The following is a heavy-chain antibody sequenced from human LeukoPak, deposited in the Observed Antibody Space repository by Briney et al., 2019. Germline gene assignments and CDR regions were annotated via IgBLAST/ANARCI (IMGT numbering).Heavy chain of an antibody. CDR1: GGSINNYY. D-gene: IGHD3-3*01. J-gene: IGHJ3*02. CDR3: ASGPINLEWLYAFDI. Sequence: SETLSLTFTVSGGSINNYYWSWIRQPPGKGLEWIAYIHYSGYTAYNPSLKSRVTMSLDTSKSQFSLKLSSVTAADTAVYYCASGPINLEWLYAFDIWGQGTMVTVSS. CDR2: IHYSGYT. V-gene: IGHV4-59*01.